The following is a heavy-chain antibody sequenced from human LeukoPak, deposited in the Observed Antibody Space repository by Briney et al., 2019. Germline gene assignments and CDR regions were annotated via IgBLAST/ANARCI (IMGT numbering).Heavy chain of an antibody. CDR3: ARVGASLTAAATFRYYYMDV. Sequence: PGGSLRLSCAASDFSFITYAMSWVRQAPGKGLEWVAIIKQDGSERYYLGSVKGRFTISRDNAKNSLYLQMNTLRAEDTALYYCARVGASLTAAATFRYYYMDVWGKGTTVTVSS. J-gene: IGHJ6*03. V-gene: IGHV3-7*01. D-gene: IGHD6-13*01. CDR2: IKQDGSER. CDR1: DFSFITYA.